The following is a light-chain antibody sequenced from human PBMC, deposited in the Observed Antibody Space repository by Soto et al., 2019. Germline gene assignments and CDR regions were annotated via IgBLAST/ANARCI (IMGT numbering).Light chain of an antibody. V-gene: IGKV1-5*01. CDR2: DAS. J-gene: IGKJ1*01. CDR1: QSISTW. CDR3: QQYNSYWT. Sequence: DIQMTQSPSTLSASVGDRVTITCRASQSISTWLAWYQHKPGEAPRLLIFDASNLESGVPSRFSGSGSGTEFTLTISSLQPDDFATYYCQQYNSYWTFGQGTKVDIK.